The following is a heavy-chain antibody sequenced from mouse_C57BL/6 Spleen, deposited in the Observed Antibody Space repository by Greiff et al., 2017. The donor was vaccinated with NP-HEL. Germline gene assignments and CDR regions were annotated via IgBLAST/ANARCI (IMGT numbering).Heavy chain of an antibody. J-gene: IGHJ3*01. CDR2: INPSNGGT. CDR3: AELPFAY. V-gene: IGHV1-53*01. CDR1: GYTFTSYW. Sequence: QVQLQQSGTELVKPGASVKLSCKASGYTFTSYWMHWVKQRPGQGLEWIGNINPSNGGTNYNEKFKSKATLTVDKSSSTADMQHRSLTCEVLAVFSWAELPFAYWGQGTLVTVSA.